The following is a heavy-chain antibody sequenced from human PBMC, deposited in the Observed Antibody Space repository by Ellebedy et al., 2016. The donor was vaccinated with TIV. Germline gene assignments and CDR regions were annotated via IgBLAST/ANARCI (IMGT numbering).Heavy chain of an antibody. Sequence: SETLSLTCSVSGDSISTPSYYWGWIRQPPGTGLDWIGGIYYSGNTYYNPSLKSRVTISLDRSKNQFSLKVTSVTAADTAVYYCARHTMVRGILRWFDPWGQGTLVTVSS. CDR3: ARHTMVRGILRWFDP. CDR1: GDSISTPSYY. V-gene: IGHV4-39*07. D-gene: IGHD3-10*01. CDR2: IYYSGNT. J-gene: IGHJ5*02.